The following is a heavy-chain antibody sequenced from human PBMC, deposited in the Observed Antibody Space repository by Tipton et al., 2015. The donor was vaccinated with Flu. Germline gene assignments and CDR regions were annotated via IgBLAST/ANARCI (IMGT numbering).Heavy chain of an antibody. J-gene: IGHJ6*02. D-gene: IGHD4-11*01. CDR1: GGSMSTSSYY. CDR2: IFYNGST. CDR3: ARTTYDYANYGTPGAYGMDV. Sequence: TLSLTCTVSGGSMSTSSYYWSWIRQPPPGKGLEWIGYIFYNGSTNYNPSLRRRVTISADSSKNQFSLKLSSVTAADTAVYYCARTTYDYANYGTPGAYGMDVWGHGTTVTVSS. V-gene: IGHV4-61*01.